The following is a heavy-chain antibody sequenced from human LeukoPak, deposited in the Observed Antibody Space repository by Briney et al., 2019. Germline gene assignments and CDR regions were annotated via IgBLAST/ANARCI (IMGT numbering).Heavy chain of an antibody. CDR1: GYTFTSYS. D-gene: IGHD1-26*01. CDR3: ARFLGGSYGMDV. V-gene: IGHV1-3*01. J-gene: IGHJ6*02. CDR2: INAGNGNT. Sequence: ASVNVSCTASGYTFTSYSMHWVRQAPGQRLEWVGWINAGNGNTKFSQKFQGRVTITRDTSASTAYMELSSLRSEDTAVYYCARFLGGSYGMDVWGQGTTVTVSS.